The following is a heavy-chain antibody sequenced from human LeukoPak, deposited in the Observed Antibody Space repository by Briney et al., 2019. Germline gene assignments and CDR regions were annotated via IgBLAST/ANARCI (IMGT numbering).Heavy chain of an antibody. V-gene: IGHV4-59*08. CDR1: GGSISSYY. D-gene: IGHD3-3*01. J-gene: IGHJ4*02. CDR2: IYYSGST. Sequence: SETLSLTCTVSGGSISSYYWSWIRQPPGKGLEWIGYIYYSGSTNYNPSLKSRVTISVDTSKNQFSLKLSSVTAADTAVYYCARGVGWSGSIKNFDYWGQGTLVTVSS. CDR3: ARGVGWSGSIKNFDY.